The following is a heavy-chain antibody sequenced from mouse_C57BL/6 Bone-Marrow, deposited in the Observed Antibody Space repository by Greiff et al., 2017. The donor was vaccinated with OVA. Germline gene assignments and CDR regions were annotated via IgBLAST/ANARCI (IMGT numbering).Heavy chain of an antibody. CDR2: IYPRSGNT. CDR1: GYTFTSYG. CDR3: ARDCPGFAY. J-gene: IGHJ3*01. V-gene: IGHV1-81*01. Sequence: VQLQQSGAELARPGASVKLSCKASGYTFTSYGISWVKQRTGQGLEWIGEIYPRSGNTYYTEKFKGKATLTADKSSSTAYMELRSLTSEDSAVYFGARDCPGFAYWGQGTLVTVSA.